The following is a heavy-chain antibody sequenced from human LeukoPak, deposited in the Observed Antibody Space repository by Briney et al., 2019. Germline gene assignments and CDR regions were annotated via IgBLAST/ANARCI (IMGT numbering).Heavy chain of an antibody. CDR1: GYTFTGYY. D-gene: IGHD3-22*01. CDR2: INPNSGGT. Sequence: ASVKVSCKASGYTFTGYYMHWVRQAPGQGLEWMGWINPNSGGTNYAQKFQGRVTMTRDTSISTAYMELSRLRSDDTAVYYCARTYYYDSSGYGVPEPFDYWGQGTLVTVSS. J-gene: IGHJ4*02. CDR3: ARTYYYDSSGYGVPEPFDY. V-gene: IGHV1-2*02.